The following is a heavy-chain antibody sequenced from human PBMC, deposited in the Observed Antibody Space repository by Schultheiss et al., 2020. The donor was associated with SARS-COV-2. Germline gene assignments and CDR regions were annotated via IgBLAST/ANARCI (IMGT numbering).Heavy chain of an antibody. J-gene: IGHJ4*02. CDR3: ARDERLRLGELSLAVDY. Sequence: GESLKISCAASGFTFSSYAMHWVRQAPGKGLEWVAVISYDGSNKYYADSVKGRFTISRDNSKNTLYLQMNSLRAEDTAVYYCARDERLRLGELSLAVDYWGQGTLVTVSS. V-gene: IGHV3-30*04. CDR2: ISYDGSNK. D-gene: IGHD3-16*02. CDR1: GFTFSSYA.